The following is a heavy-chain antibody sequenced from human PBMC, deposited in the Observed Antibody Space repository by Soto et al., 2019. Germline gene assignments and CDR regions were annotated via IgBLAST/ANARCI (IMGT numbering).Heavy chain of an antibody. CDR1: GGTFSSYA. V-gene: IGHV1-69*13. J-gene: IGHJ6*01. CDR2: IIPIFGTA. CDR3: ARAVGHYYYHGMEV. Sequence: ASVKVSCKASGGTFSSYAISWVRQAPGQGLEGMGGIIPIFGTANYAQKFQGRVTITADESTSTAYMELSSLRSEDTAVYYCARAVGHYYYHGMEVWGQGATVTVSS.